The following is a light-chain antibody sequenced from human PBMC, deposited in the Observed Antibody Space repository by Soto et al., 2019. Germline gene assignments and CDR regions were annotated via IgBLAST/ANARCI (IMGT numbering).Light chain of an antibody. V-gene: IGKV3-20*01. CDR2: GAS. CDR3: QQYMSSVT. J-gene: IGKJ1*01. CDR1: QSVDTTF. Sequence: EIVLTQSPGSLSLSPGQRATLSCRASQSVDTTFFAWYQKKPGQAPRLLIYGASKRATGIPDRFSGSGSGTAFTLIISRLEPEDFAVYSCQQYMSSVTFGQGTKVEIK.